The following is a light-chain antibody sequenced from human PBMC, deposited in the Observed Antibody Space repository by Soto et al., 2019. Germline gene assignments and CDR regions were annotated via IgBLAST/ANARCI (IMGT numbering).Light chain of an antibody. CDR3: QQYQNWPLIT. V-gene: IGKV3-15*01. CDR2: GAS. J-gene: IGKJ5*01. Sequence: EIVITQSHGPLSVSPVARVTFSCMASQSGSSNLAWYQQKPGQTPRLLIYGASTRATWIPDRFSGSGSGTEFTLTISSLQSDDFSDYYCQQYQNWPLITFGQGTRLDIK. CDR1: QSGSSN.